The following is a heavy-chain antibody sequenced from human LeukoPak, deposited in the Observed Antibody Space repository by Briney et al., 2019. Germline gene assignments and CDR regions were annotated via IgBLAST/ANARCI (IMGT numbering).Heavy chain of an antibody. J-gene: IGHJ4*02. D-gene: IGHD3-9*01. CDR1: GGTFSSYA. V-gene: IGHV1-18*01. CDR3: ARAPGPTSSYYDILTGYYKYFDY. Sequence: ASVKVSCKASGGTFSSYAISWVRQAPGQGLEWMGWISAYNGNTNYAQKLQGRVTMTRDTSTSTVYMELSSLRSEDTAVYYCARAPGPTSSYYDILTGYYKYFDYWGQGTLVTVSS. CDR2: ISAYNGNT.